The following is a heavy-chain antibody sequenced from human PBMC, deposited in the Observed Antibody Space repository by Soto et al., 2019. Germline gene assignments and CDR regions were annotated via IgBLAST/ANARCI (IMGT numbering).Heavy chain of an antibody. CDR1: GGSISSSSYY. Sequence: SETLSLTCTVSGGSISSSSYYWGWIRQPPGKGLEWIGSIYYSGSTYYNPSLKSRVTISVDTSKNQFSLKLSSVTAADTAVYYCARHAATGIDTVVTQFDYWGQGTLVTVSS. V-gene: IGHV4-39*01. J-gene: IGHJ4*02. CDR2: IYYSGST. CDR3: ARHAATGIDTVVTQFDY. D-gene: IGHD2-15*01.